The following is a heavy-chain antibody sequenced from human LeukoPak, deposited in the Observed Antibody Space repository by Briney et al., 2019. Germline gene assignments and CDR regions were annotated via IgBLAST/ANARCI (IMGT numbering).Heavy chain of an antibody. V-gene: IGHV3-21*01. CDR1: GFTFSSYS. CDR2: ISSSSSYI. CDR3: ARDRGLGGYYDSSGDDAFDI. Sequence: GGSLRLSCAASGFTFSSYSMNWVRQAPGKGLEWVSSISSSSSYIYYADSVKGRFTISRDNAKNSLYLQMNSLRAEDTAVYYCARDRGLGGYYDSSGDDAFDIWGQGTMVTVSS. J-gene: IGHJ3*02. D-gene: IGHD3-22*01.